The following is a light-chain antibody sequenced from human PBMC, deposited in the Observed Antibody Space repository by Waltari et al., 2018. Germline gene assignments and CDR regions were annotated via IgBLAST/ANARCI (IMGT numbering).Light chain of an antibody. J-gene: IGLJ3*02. CDR3: YSATDNYRV. CDR1: VSAKNN. Sequence: SYELTQPSPSSVSPVQPARITCSAAVSAKNNARWFQQKPGQAPVVVIYKDRERPSGIPERFSGSSSGTTVTLTISGAQVEDEGDYYCYSATDNYRVFGGGTKLTVL. CDR2: KDR. V-gene: IGLV3-27*01.